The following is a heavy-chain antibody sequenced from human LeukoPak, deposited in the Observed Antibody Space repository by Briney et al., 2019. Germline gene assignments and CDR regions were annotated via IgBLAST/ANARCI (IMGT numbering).Heavy chain of an antibody. D-gene: IGHD4-17*01. CDR1: GFTFSSYE. V-gene: IGHV3-48*03. CDR3: ARSYGSDYGMDV. Sequence: GGSLRLSCAASGFTFSSYEMNWVRQAPGKGLEWVSYITSSGSTIYYADSVKGRFTISRDNAKNSLYLQMNSLRAEDTAVYYCARSYGSDYGMDVWGQGTTVTVSS. J-gene: IGHJ6*02. CDR2: ITSSGSTI.